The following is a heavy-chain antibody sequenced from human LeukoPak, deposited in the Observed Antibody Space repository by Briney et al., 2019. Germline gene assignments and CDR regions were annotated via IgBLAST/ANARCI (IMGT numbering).Heavy chain of an antibody. J-gene: IGHJ2*01. CDR3: ARVPVAGYWYFDL. Sequence: PGGSLRLSCAASGFTVSSNYMSWVRQAPGKGLEWVSVIYSGGSTYYADSVKGRFTISRDNSKNTLYLQMNSLRAEDTAVYYCARVPVAGYWYFDLWGRGTLVTVSS. V-gene: IGHV3-53*01. CDR1: GFTVSSNY. CDR2: IYSGGST. D-gene: IGHD6-19*01.